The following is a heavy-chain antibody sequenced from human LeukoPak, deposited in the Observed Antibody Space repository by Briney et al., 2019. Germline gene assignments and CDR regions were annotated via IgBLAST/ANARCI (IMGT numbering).Heavy chain of an antibody. CDR1: GYSFTSYW. CDR3: ARLPYCGGDCYPQFDY. J-gene: IGHJ4*02. Sequence: GESLKISCKGSGYSFTSYWIGWVRRMPGKGLEWMGIIYPGDSDTRYSPSFQGQVTISADKSISTAYLQWSSLKASDTAMYYCARLPYCGGDCYPQFDYWGQGTLVTVSS. CDR2: IYPGDSDT. D-gene: IGHD2-21*02. V-gene: IGHV5-51*01.